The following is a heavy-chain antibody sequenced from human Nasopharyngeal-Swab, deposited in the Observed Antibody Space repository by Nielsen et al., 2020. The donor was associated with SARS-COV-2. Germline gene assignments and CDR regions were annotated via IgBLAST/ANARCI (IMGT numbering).Heavy chain of an antibody. CDR3: AKDMQGTVPDQFDS. J-gene: IGHJ4*02. CDR2: IGTSGSPI. D-gene: IGHD6-19*01. CDR1: GFTFTTYS. V-gene: IGHV3-48*01. Sequence: GESLKISCAASGFTFTTYSMDWVRQVPGKDLEWVANIGTSGSPIYYADSVKGRFSISRDNAKNSVSLLMSSLRTEDTAVYYCAKDMQGTVPDQFDSWGQGTLVTVSS.